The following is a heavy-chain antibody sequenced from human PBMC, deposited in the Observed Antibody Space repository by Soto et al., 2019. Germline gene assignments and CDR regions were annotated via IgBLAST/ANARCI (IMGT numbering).Heavy chain of an antibody. J-gene: IGHJ5*02. CDR3: ARTGTDNWFDP. V-gene: IGHV4-39*01. CDR1: GGSISSSSYY. CDR2: IYYSGST. Sequence: SETLSLTCTVSGGSISSSSYYWGWIRQPPGKGLEWIGSIYYSGSTYYNPSLKSRVTISVDTSKNQFSLKLSSVTAADTAVYYCARTGTDNWFDPWGQGAQVTVSS. D-gene: IGHD1-1*01.